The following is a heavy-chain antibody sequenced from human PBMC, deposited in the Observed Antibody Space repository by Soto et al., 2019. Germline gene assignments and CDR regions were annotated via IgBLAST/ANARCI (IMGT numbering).Heavy chain of an antibody. D-gene: IGHD2-2*02. Sequence: QVQLVQSGAEVKKPGSSVKVSCKASGGTFSSYAISLVRQAPGQGLEWMGGIIPIFGTTNYAQRFQGRVTIIADESTSTVYMELSSVRSEDTAVYYCASAYCSSTRCYTVGVCGQGPTVTVSS. V-gene: IGHV1-69*01. CDR1: GGTFSSYA. CDR3: ASAYCSSTRCYTVGV. CDR2: IIPIFGTT. J-gene: IGHJ6*02.